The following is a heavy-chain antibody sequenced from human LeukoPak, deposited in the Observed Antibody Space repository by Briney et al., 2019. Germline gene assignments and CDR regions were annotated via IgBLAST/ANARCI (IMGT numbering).Heavy chain of an antibody. CDR3: ARQGYQLPETYYYYYYMDV. D-gene: IGHD2-2*01. Sequence: SETLSLTCTVSGGSISSSSYYWSWIRQPPGKGLEWIGEISHRGSTNYNPSLKSRVTISVDTSKNQFSLKLSSVTAADTAVYYCARQGYQLPETYYYYYYMDVWGKGTTVTISS. CDR2: ISHRGST. CDR1: GGSISSSSYY. J-gene: IGHJ6*03. V-gene: IGHV4-39*01.